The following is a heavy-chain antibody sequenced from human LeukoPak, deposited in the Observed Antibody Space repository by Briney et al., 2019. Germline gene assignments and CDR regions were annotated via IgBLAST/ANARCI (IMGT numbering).Heavy chain of an antibody. CDR3: AKDLFSPVDYDFFY. V-gene: IGHV1-69*13. Sequence: ASVKVSCKASGGTFSSYAISWVRQAPGQGLEWMGGIIPIFGTANYAQKFQGRVTITADESTSTAYMELSSLRSEDTAVYYCAKDLFSPVDYDFFYWGQGTLVTVSS. J-gene: IGHJ4*02. CDR1: GGTFSSYA. D-gene: IGHD3-3*01. CDR2: IIPIFGTA.